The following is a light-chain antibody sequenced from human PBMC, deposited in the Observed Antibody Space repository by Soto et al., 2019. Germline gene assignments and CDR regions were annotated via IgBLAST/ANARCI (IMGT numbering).Light chain of an antibody. V-gene: IGKV3-11*01. J-gene: IGKJ1*01. CDR3: QQRSRWPPT. CDR2: DAS. Sequence: IVLTQSPATLSLSPGERATLSCRASQSIATYLAWYQQKPGRAPSILIFDASNRATGIPARFSGSGSGTDFTLTISSLEPEDFATYYCQQRSRWPPTFGHGTKVDIK. CDR1: QSIATY.